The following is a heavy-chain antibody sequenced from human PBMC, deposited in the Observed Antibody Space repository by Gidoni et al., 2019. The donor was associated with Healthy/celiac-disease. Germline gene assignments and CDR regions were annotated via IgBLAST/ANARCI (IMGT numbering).Heavy chain of an antibody. Sequence: EVQLLESGGGLVQPGGSLRLACAASGFPFSSYAMSWVRQAPGKGLEWVSAISGSGSSTYYADSVKGRFTISRDNSKNTLYLQMNSLRAEDTAVYYCAKDSPRSFEGNWFDPWGQGTLVTVSS. V-gene: IGHV3-23*01. J-gene: IGHJ5*02. CDR3: AKDSPRSFEGNWFDP. D-gene: IGHD3-9*01. CDR2: ISGSGSST. CDR1: GFPFSSYA.